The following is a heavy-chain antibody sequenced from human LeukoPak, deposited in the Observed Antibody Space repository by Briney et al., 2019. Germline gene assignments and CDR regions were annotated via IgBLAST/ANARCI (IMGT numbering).Heavy chain of an antibody. CDR2: IYTSGST. V-gene: IGHV4-61*02. Sequence: TSETLSLTCTVSGGSISSGSYYWSWIRQPAGKGLEWIGRIYTSGSTNYNPSLKSRVTISVDTSKNQFSLKLSSVTAADTAVYYCARDSVRRIGGDAFDIWGQGTMVTVSS. J-gene: IGHJ3*02. CDR3: ARDSVRRIGGDAFDI. D-gene: IGHD4-23*01. CDR1: GGSISSGSYY.